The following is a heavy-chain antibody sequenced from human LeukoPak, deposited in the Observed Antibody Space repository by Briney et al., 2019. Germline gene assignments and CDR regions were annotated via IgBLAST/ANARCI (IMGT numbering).Heavy chain of an antibody. D-gene: IGHD3-22*01. Sequence: ASVKVSCKVSGYTLTELSMHWVRQAPGKGLEWMGGFDPEDGETIYAQKFQGRVTMTEDTSTDTAYMELSSLRSEDTAVYYCATYYDRIDYYYYYGMDVWGRGTTVTVSS. CDR3: ATYYDRIDYYYYYGMDV. J-gene: IGHJ6*02. CDR2: FDPEDGET. CDR1: GYTLTELS. V-gene: IGHV1-24*01.